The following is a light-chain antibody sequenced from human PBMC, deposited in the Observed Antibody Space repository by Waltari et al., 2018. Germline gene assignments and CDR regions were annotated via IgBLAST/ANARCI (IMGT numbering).Light chain of an antibody. J-gene: IGKJ1*01. V-gene: IGKV3-20*01. CDR3: QQYSTSPTWT. CDR1: QSVSSSF. Sequence: EIVLTQSPGTLSLSPGDRATLSCRASQSVSSSFLACYQQKPGQAPRLLIYGASSRATGIPDRFSGSGSGTDFTLTISRLEPEDFAVYYCQQYSTSPTWTFGQGTKVEIK. CDR2: GAS.